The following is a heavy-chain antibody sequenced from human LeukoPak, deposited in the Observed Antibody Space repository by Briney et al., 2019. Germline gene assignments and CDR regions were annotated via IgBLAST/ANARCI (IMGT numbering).Heavy chain of an antibody. CDR2: LYYSWST. J-gene: IGHJ3*02. D-gene: IGHD1-26*01. CDR3: ARSRGGSYYGDASDI. V-gene: IGHV4-30-4*01. Sequence: SQTLSLTCTVSGGSIRSGDYYWSWIRPPPGKGLVWIGYLYYSWSTYYKPSLKSRVSISLDTSKNQFSLKLSAVTAADTAVYYCARSRGGSYYGDASDIWGQGTMVTVSS. CDR1: GGSIRSGDYY.